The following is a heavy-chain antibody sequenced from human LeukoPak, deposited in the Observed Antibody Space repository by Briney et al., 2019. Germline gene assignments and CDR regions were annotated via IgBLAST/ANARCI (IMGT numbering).Heavy chain of an antibody. CDR2: ISSNGGST. CDR3: ARDSITVAVGAFDI. CDR1: GFTLCSST. J-gene: IGHJ3*02. Sequence: GALRLSCAASGFTLCSSTMHWVRAALGKGLEYVSAISSNGGSTYYANSVQGRFTISRDNSKNTLYLQMGSLRAEDMAVYYCARDSITVAVGAFDIWGQGTMVIVSS. D-gene: IGHD2-2*01. V-gene: IGHV3-64*01.